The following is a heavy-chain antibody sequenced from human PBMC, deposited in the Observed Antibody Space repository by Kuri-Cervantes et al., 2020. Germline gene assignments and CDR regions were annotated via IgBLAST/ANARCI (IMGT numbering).Heavy chain of an antibody. CDR3: ARVRSPHVRAVAGTEMDY. J-gene: IGHJ4*02. D-gene: IGHD6-19*01. V-gene: IGHV3-7*01. CDR1: GFTFSGYW. Sequence: GGSLRLSCAASGFTFSGYWMTWVRQAPGKGLEWVANIKQDGSEKYYVDSAKGRFTISRDNAKNSLYLQMNSLRAEDTAVYYCARVRSPHVRAVAGTEMDYWGQGTLVTVSS. CDR2: IKQDGSEK.